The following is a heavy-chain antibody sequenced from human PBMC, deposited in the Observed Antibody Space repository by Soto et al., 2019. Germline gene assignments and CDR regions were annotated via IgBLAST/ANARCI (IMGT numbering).Heavy chain of an antibody. CDR3: ARSGYSNFGWFDP. V-gene: IGHV1-69*01. Sequence: QVQLVQSGAEVKKAGSSVKVSCKASGGTFSSYAITWVRQAPGQGLERMGGIIPIFGTVNYAQKFQGRVTITADESTSTAYMELSSLRSEDTAVYYCARSGYSNFGWFDPWGQGTLVTVSS. CDR1: GGTFSSYA. J-gene: IGHJ5*02. D-gene: IGHD4-4*01. CDR2: IIPIFGTV.